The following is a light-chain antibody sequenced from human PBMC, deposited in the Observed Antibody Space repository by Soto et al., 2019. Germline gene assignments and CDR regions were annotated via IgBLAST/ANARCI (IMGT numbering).Light chain of an antibody. J-gene: IGLJ2*01. CDR2: SSN. V-gene: IGLV1-44*01. CDR3: AAWDDSLNGVV. Sequence: QSVLTQPPSASGTPGQRVTISCSGSSSNIGSNTVSWYQQFPGTAPKLLIYSSNQRPSGVPDRFSGSKSGTSASLAISGLQSEDEADYYCAAWDDSLNGVVFGGGTKVTVL. CDR1: SSNIGSNT.